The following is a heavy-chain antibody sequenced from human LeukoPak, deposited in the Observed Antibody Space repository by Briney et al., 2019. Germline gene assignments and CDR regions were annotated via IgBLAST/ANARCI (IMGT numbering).Heavy chain of an antibody. J-gene: IGHJ4*02. CDR2: IKKDGSEK. D-gene: IGHD5-18*01. V-gene: IGHV3-7*01. Sequence: PGGSLRLSCAASGFTFSSPRMSWVRQAPGKGLEWVANIKKDGSEKYYVDSVKGRFTISRGTAKTSLYLQMNSLRAEDTAVYYCARHLSGVTGYTYGRGIDYWGQGTLVTVSS. CDR1: GFTFSSPR. CDR3: ARHLSGVTGYTYGRGIDY.